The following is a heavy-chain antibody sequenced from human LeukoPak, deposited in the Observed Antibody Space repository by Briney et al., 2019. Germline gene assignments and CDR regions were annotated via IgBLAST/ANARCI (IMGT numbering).Heavy chain of an antibody. CDR1: GFTFTSST. J-gene: IGHJ6*03. D-gene: IGHD3-10*01. V-gene: IGHV1-58*02. CDR2: IVVGSGNT. Sequence: ASVRVSCKASGFTFTSSTMQWVRQARGQRLEWIGWIVVGSGNTNYAQKFQERVTITRDMSTSTVYMEVSSLRSEDTAVYYCAAGYYYSSGSSYMDVWGKGTTVTISS. CDR3: AAGYYYSSGSSYMDV.